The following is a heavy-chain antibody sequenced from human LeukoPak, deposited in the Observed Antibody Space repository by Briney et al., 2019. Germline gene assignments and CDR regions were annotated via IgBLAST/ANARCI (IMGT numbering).Heavy chain of an antibody. V-gene: IGHV3-30*04. D-gene: IGHD1-26*01. Sequence: GGSLRLSCAASGFTFSGSAMHWVRQAPGKGLEWVAVISYDGNNEFYAESVKGQFTISRDNSKNTVYLQMNSLRADDTAVYYCGRALTRGAPDYWGQGTLVTVSS. CDR3: GRALTRGAPDY. J-gene: IGHJ4*02. CDR2: ISYDGNNE. CDR1: GFTFSGSA.